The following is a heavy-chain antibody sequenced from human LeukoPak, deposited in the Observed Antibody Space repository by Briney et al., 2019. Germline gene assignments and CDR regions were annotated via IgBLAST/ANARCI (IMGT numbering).Heavy chain of an antibody. Sequence: ASVKVSCKASGYTFTSNYIYWVRQAPGQGLEWMGGIIPIFGTANYAQKFQGRVTITADESTSTAYMELSSLRSEDTAVYYCARDDYDSSGSMDYWGQGTLVTVSS. CDR1: GYTFTSNY. V-gene: IGHV1-69*13. D-gene: IGHD3-22*01. CDR3: ARDDYDSSGSMDY. CDR2: IIPIFGTA. J-gene: IGHJ4*02.